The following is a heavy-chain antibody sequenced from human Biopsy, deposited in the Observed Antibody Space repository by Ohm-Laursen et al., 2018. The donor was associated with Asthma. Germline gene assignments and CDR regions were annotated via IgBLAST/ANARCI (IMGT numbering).Heavy chain of an antibody. CDR3: ARSDDMGV. J-gene: IGHJ6*02. CDR2: IAYDGSKK. V-gene: IGHV3-30*03. Sequence: RSLRLSCAASGVDLSSYGMNWVRQAPGKGLEWVAVIAYDGSKKYYADSVEGRFTISRDNSKNTLYLQMNSLRAEDTAVYYCARSDDMGVWGQGTTVTVSS. CDR1: GVDLSSYG.